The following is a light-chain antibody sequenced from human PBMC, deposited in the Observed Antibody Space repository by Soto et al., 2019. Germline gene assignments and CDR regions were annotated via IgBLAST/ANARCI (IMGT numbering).Light chain of an antibody. J-gene: IGKJ5*01. CDR2: KAS. CDR3: QQYGSAPRT. V-gene: IGKV1-39*01. Sequence: DIQLTQSPPSLSESLGDRVTIXXRVSQGNSTYLNGYRHKPGKAPKLXIYKASTLKSWGPSRFSGSGAGTYFTLTISRLEPENFAVYYCQQYGSAPRTFGQGTRLEIK. CDR1: QGNSTY.